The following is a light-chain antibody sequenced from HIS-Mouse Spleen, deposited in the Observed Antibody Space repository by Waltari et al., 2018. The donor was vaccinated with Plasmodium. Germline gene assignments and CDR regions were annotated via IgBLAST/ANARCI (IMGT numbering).Light chain of an antibody. CDR3: QQSYSTWT. V-gene: IGKV1-39*01. J-gene: IGKJ1*01. CDR2: AAS. Sequence: DIQMTQSPSSLSASVGDRVTITCRASQSISNYLNWYQQKPGKAPKFLIYAASTLQSGVPLRFSGSGSGTDFTLTISSLQPEDFATYYCQQSYSTWTFGQGTKVEIK. CDR1: QSISNY.